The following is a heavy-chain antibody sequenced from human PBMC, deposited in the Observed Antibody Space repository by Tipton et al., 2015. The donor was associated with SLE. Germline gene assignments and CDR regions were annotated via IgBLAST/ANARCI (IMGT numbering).Heavy chain of an antibody. V-gene: IGHV4-61*09. D-gene: IGHD3-16*01. CDR3: ARDHPYEGAGV. Sequence: TLSLTCTVSGGSMSSSGYYWSWIRQPAGKGREWIGHIYTRVTTNYIPSLKSRVNISMDTSKNQFSLSLTSVTAADTAVYYCARDHPYEGAGVWGQGTTVTVSS. J-gene: IGHJ6*02. CDR1: GGSMSSSGYY. CDR2: IYTRVTT.